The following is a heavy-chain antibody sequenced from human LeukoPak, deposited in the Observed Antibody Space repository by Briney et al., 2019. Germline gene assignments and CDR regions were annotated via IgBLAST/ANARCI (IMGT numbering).Heavy chain of an antibody. CDR1: GFTFNNYE. D-gene: IGHD6-13*01. V-gene: IGHV3-48*03. J-gene: IGHJ4*02. CDR3: ARANTYRQQLPFDS. CDR2: ISGSGGTI. Sequence: GGSLRLSCAASGFTFNNYEINWVRQAPGRGLEWVSYISGSGGTISYADSVKGRFTISRDNAKNSLYLQMNSLRAEDTAVYYCARANTYRQQLPFDSWGQGTLVTVSS.